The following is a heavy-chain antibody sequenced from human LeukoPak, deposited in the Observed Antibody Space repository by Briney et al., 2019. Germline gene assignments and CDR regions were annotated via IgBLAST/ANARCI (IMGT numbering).Heavy chain of an antibody. CDR2: ISGSGGST. V-gene: IGHV3-23*01. CDR3: AKGDTMVRGVIMTRVDY. CDR1: GFTLSSYA. D-gene: IGHD3-10*01. J-gene: IGHJ4*02. Sequence: GGSLRLSCAASGFTLSSYAMSWVRQAPGKGLEWVSAISGSGGSTYYADSVKGRFTISRDNSKNTLYLQMNSLRAEDTAVYYCAKGDTMVRGVIMTRVDYWGQGTLVTVSS.